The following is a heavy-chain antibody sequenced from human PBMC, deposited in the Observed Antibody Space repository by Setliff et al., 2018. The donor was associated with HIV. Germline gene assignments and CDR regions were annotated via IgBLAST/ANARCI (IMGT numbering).Heavy chain of an antibody. CDR3: SRSQGIGNYYMDV. CDR2: ISYDVSIR. J-gene: IGHJ6*03. Sequence: GGSLRLSCAASRSTCSGCSVHWVRQAPGKGLEWVVLISYDVSIRYYSDSVKGRFTISRNDAENSLFLQLNSLRDEDTAVYYCSRSQGIGNYYMDVWGTGTTVTVSS. D-gene: IGHD2-15*01. CDR1: RSTCSGCS. V-gene: IGHV3-30*04.